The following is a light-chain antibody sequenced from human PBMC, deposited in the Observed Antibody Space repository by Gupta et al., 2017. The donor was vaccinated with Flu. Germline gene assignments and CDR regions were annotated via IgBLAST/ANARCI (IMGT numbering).Light chain of an antibody. J-gene: IGLJ1*01. CDR1: NIGAKT. CDR2: KDY. V-gene: IGLV3-9*01. CDR3: QVWASSTAV. Sequence: SYELTQPLSVSVALGQTATITCGGDNIGAKTVHWYQQRPGQAPILVIYKDYNRTSGISERFSASNSGNTATLAIRQAQAGDEADYFCQVWASSTAVFGPGTKVTVL.